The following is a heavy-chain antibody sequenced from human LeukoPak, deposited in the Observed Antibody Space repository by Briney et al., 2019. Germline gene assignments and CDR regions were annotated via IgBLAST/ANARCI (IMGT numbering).Heavy chain of an antibody. CDR2: IRYDGSRK. Sequence: GGSLRLFCAASGFSFSTYGMHWVRQAPGKGLEGVAFIRYDGSRKYYADSVKGRFTISKDNSKNTLYLQMNSLRAEDTAVYYCAKESEIDYWGQGTLVTVSS. CDR3: AKESEIDY. V-gene: IGHV3-30*02. J-gene: IGHJ4*02. CDR1: GFSFSTYG.